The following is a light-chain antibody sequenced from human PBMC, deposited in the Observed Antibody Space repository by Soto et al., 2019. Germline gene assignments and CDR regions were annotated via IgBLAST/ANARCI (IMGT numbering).Light chain of an antibody. J-gene: IGKJ3*01. CDR1: QGINNY. CDR2: SAS. V-gene: IGKV1-27*01. Sequence: DLQMTQSPSSLSASVGDRVTIACRASQGINNYVAWYQQNPGKDPKLLIYSASTLEPGVPSRFSGSGSGTDFSLTISRLQPDDVATYYCQKYSSTPFTFGPGTKVDI. CDR3: QKYSSTPFT.